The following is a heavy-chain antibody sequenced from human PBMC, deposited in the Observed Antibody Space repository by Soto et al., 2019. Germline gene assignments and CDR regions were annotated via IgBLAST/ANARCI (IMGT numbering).Heavy chain of an antibody. V-gene: IGHV4-31*03. CDR1: GGSTSSAGYY. D-gene: IGHD1-1*01. Sequence: SETLSLTCTVSGGSTSSAGYYWSWIRQHPGKGLEWIGYIYFSGVTYYNPSLESRVTISVDTSKNQFSLRLSSVTAADTAVYYCARDPWRTPPEAAFDVWGQGTKVTVSS. J-gene: IGHJ3*01. CDR3: ARDPWRTPPEAAFDV. CDR2: IYFSGVT.